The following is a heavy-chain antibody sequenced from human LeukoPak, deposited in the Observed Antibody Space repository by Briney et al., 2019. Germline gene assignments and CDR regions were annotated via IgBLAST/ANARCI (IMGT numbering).Heavy chain of an antibody. D-gene: IGHD6-19*01. J-gene: IGHJ6*02. CDR3: ARGNRWLVFNYYGMDV. Sequence: PGGSLRLSCAASGFTFSSYSMNWVRQAPGKGLEWVSYISSSSSTIYYADSVKGRFTISRDNAKNSLYLQMNSLRAEDTAVYYCARGNRWLVFNYYGMDVWGQGTTVTVSS. V-gene: IGHV3-48*01. CDR1: GFTFSSYS. CDR2: ISSSSSTI.